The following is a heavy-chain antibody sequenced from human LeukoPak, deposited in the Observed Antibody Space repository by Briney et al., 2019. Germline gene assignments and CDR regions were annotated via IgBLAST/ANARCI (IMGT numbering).Heavy chain of an antibody. V-gene: IGHV1-69*13. Sequence: PVKVSCKASGRTFSTYAISWVRQAPGQGPESIGGINPIFGTANYAQKFQGRVTITADESTSTAYMELSSLRSEDTAVYYCARDLPSTNGVWVNWFDPWGQGTLVTVSS. D-gene: IGHD2-8*01. CDR1: GRTFSTYA. J-gene: IGHJ5*02. CDR2: INPIFGTA. CDR3: ARDLPSTNGVWVNWFDP.